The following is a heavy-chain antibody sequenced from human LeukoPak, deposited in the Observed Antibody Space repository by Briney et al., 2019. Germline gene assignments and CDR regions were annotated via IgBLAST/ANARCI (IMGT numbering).Heavy chain of an antibody. J-gene: IGHJ5*02. CDR2: IYWDDDK. D-gene: IGHD3-9*01. Sequence: SGPTLVNPTQTLTLTCTFSGFSLSTSGVGVGWIRQPPGKALEWLALIYWDDDKRYSPSLKSRLTITKDTSKNQVVLTMTNMDPVDTATYYCAHSYYDILPGSPHTPGSPDNWFDPWGQGTLVTVSS. V-gene: IGHV2-5*02. CDR1: GFSLSTSGVG. CDR3: AHSYYDILPGSPHTPGSPDNWFDP.